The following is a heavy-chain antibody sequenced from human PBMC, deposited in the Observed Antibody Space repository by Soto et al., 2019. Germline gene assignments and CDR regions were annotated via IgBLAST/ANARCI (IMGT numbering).Heavy chain of an antibody. CDR3: ARATTGKNNDDFDI. CDR1: VFSIISFFYY. J-gene: IGHJ3*02. V-gene: IGHV4-31*03. Sequence: SETLSLTCTFSVFSIISFFYYLSFIRQHPGKCLEWIGYIYYSCSTYYNPSLKIRVTISVDTSKNQLYLKLSSVTAADTAVYYCARATTGKNNDDFDIWGQGKMVNVSS. CDR2: IYYSCST. D-gene: IGHD1-1*01.